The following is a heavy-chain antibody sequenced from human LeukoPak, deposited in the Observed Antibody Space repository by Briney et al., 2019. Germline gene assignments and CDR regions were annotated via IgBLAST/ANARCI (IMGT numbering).Heavy chain of an antibody. CDR3: ARQGDTHYWYFDL. J-gene: IGHJ2*01. V-gene: IGHV3-30*03. D-gene: IGHD3-16*01. Sequence: PGGSLRLSCAASGFTFSSHGMHWVRQAPGKGLEWVAVISFDGSNQYYANSVRGRFTVSRDNSKNTLSLQMNSLRPEDTAVYYCARQGDTHYWYFDLWGRGTLVSVSS. CDR2: ISFDGSNQ. CDR1: GFTFSSHG.